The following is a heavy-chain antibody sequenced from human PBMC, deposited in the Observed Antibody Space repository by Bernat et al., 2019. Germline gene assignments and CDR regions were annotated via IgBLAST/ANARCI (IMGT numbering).Heavy chain of an antibody. CDR1: GFTFSSYA. Sequence: QVQLVESGGGVVQPGRSLRLSCAASGFTFSSYAMHWVRQAPGKGLEWVAVISYDGSNKYYADSVKGRLTISRDNSKNTLYLKMNSRRAEDTAVYYCARERLSRYVDWSDAFDIWGQGTMVTVSS. D-gene: IGHD3-9*01. CDR2: ISYDGSNK. J-gene: IGHJ3*02. V-gene: IGHV3-30-3*01. CDR3: ARERLSRYVDWSDAFDI.